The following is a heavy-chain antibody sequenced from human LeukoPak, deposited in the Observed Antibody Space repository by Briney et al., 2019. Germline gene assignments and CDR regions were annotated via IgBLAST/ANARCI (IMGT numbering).Heavy chain of an antibody. CDR1: GGSISSSSYY. D-gene: IGHD4-17*01. J-gene: IGHJ4*02. CDR2: IYYSGST. Sequence: SETLSLTCTVSGGSISSSSYYWGWIRQPPGKGLEWIGGIYYSGSTYYNPSLKSRVTISVDTSKNQFSLKLSSVTAADTAVYYCARDNEDYGDYGEYYFDYWGQGTLVTVSS. V-gene: IGHV4-39*07. CDR3: ARDNEDYGDYGEYYFDY.